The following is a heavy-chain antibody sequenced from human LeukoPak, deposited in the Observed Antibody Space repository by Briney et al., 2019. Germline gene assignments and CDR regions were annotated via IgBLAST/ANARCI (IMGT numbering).Heavy chain of an antibody. D-gene: IGHD3-22*01. CDR3: ARDERYDSSGYPFDY. V-gene: IGHV1-2*02. CDR1: GYTFTSYH. Sequence: ASVKVSCKASGYTFTSYHLHWVRQAPGQGLEWMGWINPNNGGTNYAQKFQGRVTMTRDTSISTAYMELSRLRSDDTAVYYCARDERYDSSGYPFDYWGQGTLVTVSS. J-gene: IGHJ4*02. CDR2: INPNNGGT.